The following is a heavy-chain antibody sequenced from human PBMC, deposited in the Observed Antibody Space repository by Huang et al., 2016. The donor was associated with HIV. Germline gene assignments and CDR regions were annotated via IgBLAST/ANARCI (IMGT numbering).Heavy chain of an antibody. J-gene: IGHJ4*02. V-gene: IGHV5-51*01. D-gene: IGHD6-19*01. CDR1: GYSFANYW. Sequence: VQLVQSGAEVRKPGESLKISCKGSGYSFANYWIGWVRQTAGKGLGWLGTNHHCDSYTRYGPSAQGQVTIAADKVITTAYLQWSSLKVSDTAMYYCARRAAVAGYYFDYWGQGTLITVSS. CDR3: ARRAAVAGYYFDY. CDR2: NHHCDSYT.